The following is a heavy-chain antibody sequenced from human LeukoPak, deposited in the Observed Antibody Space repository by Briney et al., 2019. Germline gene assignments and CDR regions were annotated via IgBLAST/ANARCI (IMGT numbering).Heavy chain of an antibody. CDR3: ARLSSGWSHYFDY. D-gene: IGHD6-19*01. Sequence: SETLSLTCTVNVSGGSISSYYWSWIRQPPGKGLEWIGYGYYSGSTNYNPSLKSRVSISVDTSKNQISLKLSSVTAADTAVYYCARLSSGWSHYFDYWGQGILVTVSS. J-gene: IGHJ4*02. CDR1: GGSISSYY. CDR2: GYYSGST. V-gene: IGHV4-59*01.